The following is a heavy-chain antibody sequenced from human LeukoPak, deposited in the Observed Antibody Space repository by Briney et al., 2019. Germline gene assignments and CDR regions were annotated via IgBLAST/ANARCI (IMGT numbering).Heavy chain of an antibody. Sequence: ASVKVSCKASGGTFSSYAISWVRQASGQGLEWMGGIIPIFGTANYAQKFQGRVTITADESTSTAYMELSSLRSEDTAVYYCARGGGRVLRYFDWLFTWGQGTLVTVSS. CDR1: GGTFSSYA. J-gene: IGHJ5*02. CDR2: IIPIFGTA. D-gene: IGHD3-9*01. CDR3: ARGGGRVLRYFDWLFT. V-gene: IGHV1-69*13.